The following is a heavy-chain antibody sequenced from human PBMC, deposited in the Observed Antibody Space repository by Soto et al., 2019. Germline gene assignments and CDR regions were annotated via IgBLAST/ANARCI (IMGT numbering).Heavy chain of an antibody. D-gene: IGHD3-22*01. J-gene: IGHJ4*02. V-gene: IGHV3-30-3*01. CDR3: ARGVFDYYDDSGRAGC. CDR1: GFTFSSYA. Sequence: PGGSLRLSCAASGFTFSSYAMHLVRQAPGKGLEWVALILYDGSNKYYADSVKGRFSISRDNSKSTLYLQMNSLRAEDTAVYYWARGVFDYYDDSGRAGCWGQGTLFTVSS. CDR2: ILYDGSNK.